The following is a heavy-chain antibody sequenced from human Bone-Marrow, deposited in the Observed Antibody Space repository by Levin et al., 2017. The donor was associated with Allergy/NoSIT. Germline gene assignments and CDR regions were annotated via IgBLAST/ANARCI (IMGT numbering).Heavy chain of an antibody. D-gene: IGHD5-18*01. J-gene: IGHJ4*02. V-gene: IGHV3-23*01. CDR1: GFTFSNYA. CDR3: AKDRDRYGWDFDY. CDR2: IGDSGGNT. Sequence: PGGSLRLSCGASGFTFSNYAMNWVRQAPGKGLEWVSSIGDSGGNTYYADSVKGRFTISRDNSKDTLYLQMNILRAEDTALYYCAKDRDRYGWDFDYWGQGTVVTVSS.